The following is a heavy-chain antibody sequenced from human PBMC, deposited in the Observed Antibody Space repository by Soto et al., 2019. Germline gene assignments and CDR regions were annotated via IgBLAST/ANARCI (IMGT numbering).Heavy chain of an antibody. J-gene: IGHJ4*02. CDR3: ARDYSSYGPFDY. V-gene: IGHV3-30*03. Sequence: LGGSLRLSCAASEFTFSNYAMHWVRQPPGKGLQWLAVISYDGNNKYYADSVEGRFTISRDNSKNTVYLQMNSLRLEDTAVYYCARDYSSYGPFDYWGQGTLVTVSS. CDR2: ISYDGNNK. CDR1: EFTFSNYA. D-gene: IGHD5-18*01.